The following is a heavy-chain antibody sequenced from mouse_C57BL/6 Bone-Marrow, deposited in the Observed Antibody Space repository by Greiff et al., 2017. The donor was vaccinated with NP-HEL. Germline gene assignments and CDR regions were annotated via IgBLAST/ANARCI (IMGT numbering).Heavy chain of an antibody. Sequence: QVQLQQPGAELVKPGASVKVSCKASGYTFTSYWMHWVKQRPGQGLEWIGRINPSDSDTNYNQKFKGKATLTVDKSSSTAYMQLSSLTSEDSAVYYCHIYDGYYENAWFAYWGQGTLVTVSA. CDR2: INPSDSDT. CDR3: HIYDGYYENAWFAY. D-gene: IGHD2-3*01. J-gene: IGHJ3*01. CDR1: GYTFTSYW. V-gene: IGHV1-74*01.